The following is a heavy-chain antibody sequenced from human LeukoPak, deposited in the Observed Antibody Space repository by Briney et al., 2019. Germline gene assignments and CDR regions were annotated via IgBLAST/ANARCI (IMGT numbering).Heavy chain of an antibody. V-gene: IGHV1-69*05. CDR2: IIPIFGTA. CDR3: ARVILPPSGSYYFDY. D-gene: IGHD1-26*01. J-gene: IGHJ4*02. Sequence: GASVKVSCKASGGTFSSYAISWVRQAPGQGLEWMGGIIPIFGTANYAQKFQGRVTITTDESTSTAYMELSSLRSEDTAVYYCARVILPPSGSYYFDYWGQGTLVTVSS. CDR1: GGTFSSYA.